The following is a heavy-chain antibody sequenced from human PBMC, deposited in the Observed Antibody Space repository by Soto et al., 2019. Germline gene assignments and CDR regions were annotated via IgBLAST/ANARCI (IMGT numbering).Heavy chain of an antibody. CDR3: ARDYYDSSDYTTNWFDP. D-gene: IGHD3-22*01. CDR1: GGSISNSRYY. V-gene: IGHV4-39*01. Sequence: PSETLSLTCTVSGGSISNSRYYWAWIRQPPGKGLEWIGSIYHTGNTYYNPSLRSRVTISVDTSKNQFSLKLTSVTTADTAVYYCARDYYDSSDYTTNWFDPWGQGTQVTVS. CDR2: IYHTGNT. J-gene: IGHJ5*02.